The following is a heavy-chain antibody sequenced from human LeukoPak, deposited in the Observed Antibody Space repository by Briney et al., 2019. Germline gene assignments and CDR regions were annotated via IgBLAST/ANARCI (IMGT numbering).Heavy chain of an antibody. CDR3: ARDRGSGYYIDY. CDR1: GYTFNTYP. D-gene: IGHD3-3*01. CDR2: ISADNGNT. J-gene: IGHJ4*02. Sequence: ASVKVSCKASGYTFNTYPITWVRQAPREGLQWMGWISADNGNTYYSQTLQGRVTMTTDTSTSPAYMELRTVRAADTAVYYCARDRGSGYYIDYWGQGTLVTASS. V-gene: IGHV1-18*01.